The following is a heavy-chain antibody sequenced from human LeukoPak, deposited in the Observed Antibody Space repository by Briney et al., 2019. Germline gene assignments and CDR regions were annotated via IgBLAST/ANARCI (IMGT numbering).Heavy chain of an antibody. CDR2: IHTDGTNT. J-gene: IGHJ4*02. V-gene: IGHV3-74*01. CDR3: ARGIYGDPVAFDY. Sequence: GGSLRLSCIASGFTFSSFYMHWVRQVPGKGLVWVSRIHTDGTNTNYVDSVRGRFTISRDNAKNTLYLQMNSLRVEDTGVYYCARGIYGDPVAFDYWGQGILVTVSS. D-gene: IGHD4-17*01. CDR1: GFTFSSFY.